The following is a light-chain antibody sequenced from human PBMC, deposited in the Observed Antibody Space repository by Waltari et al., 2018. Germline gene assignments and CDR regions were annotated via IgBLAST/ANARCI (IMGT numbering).Light chain of an antibody. CDR1: SSDVGGYNY. CDR3: SSYAGSNHLV. J-gene: IGLJ3*02. CDR2: EVN. Sequence: QSALTQPPSASGSPGPSVTISCTGTSSDVGGYNYVSWYQHHPGKAPNLMVYEVNKRPSGVPDRFSGSKSGNTASLTVSGLQAEDESDYYCSSYAGSNHLVFGGGTKLTVL. V-gene: IGLV2-8*01.